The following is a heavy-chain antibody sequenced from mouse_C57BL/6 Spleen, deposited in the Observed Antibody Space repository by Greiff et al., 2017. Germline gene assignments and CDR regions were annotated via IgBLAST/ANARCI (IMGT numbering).Heavy chain of an antibody. V-gene: IGHV1-52*01. J-gene: IGHJ2*01. Sequence: VQLQQPGAELVRPGSSVKLSCKASGYTFTSYWMHWVKQRPIQGLEWIGNIDPSDSETHYNQKFKDKATLTVDKSSSTAYLQLSSLTSEDSAVYYCARRWDGKGLDYWGQGTTLTVSS. D-gene: IGHD1-1*01. CDR1: GYTFTSYW. CDR3: ARRWDGKGLDY. CDR2: IDPSDSET.